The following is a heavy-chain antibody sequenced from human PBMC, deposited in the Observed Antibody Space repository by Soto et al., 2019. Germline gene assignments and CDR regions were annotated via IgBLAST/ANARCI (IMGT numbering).Heavy chain of an antibody. CDR1: VFTFSSYA. J-gene: IGHJ4*02. CDR2: ISGSGGST. V-gene: IGHV3-23*01. Sequence: PGWSLRLSCATSVFTFSSYAMSWVRQAPGKGLEWVSAISGSGGSTYYADSVKGRFTISGDNYKNTLYLQMNSMRAEDTAVYYCAKDQVKSTMIVVVPTAFDYWGKGTLVTVSS. D-gene: IGHD3-22*01. CDR3: AKDQVKSTMIVVVPTAFDY.